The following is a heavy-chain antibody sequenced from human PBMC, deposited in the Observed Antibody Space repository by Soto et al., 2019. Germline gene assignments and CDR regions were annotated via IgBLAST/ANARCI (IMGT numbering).Heavy chain of an antibody. Sequence: GWSLRLSCAASGFTFSSYAMSWVRQAPGKGLEWVSAISGSGGSTYYADSVKGRFTISRDNSKNTLYLQMNSLRAEDTAVYYCAKDSHGSGSYLHRLPFDYWGQGTLVTVSS. CDR3: AKDSHGSGSYLHRLPFDY. CDR2: ISGSGGST. J-gene: IGHJ4*02. V-gene: IGHV3-23*01. D-gene: IGHD3-10*01. CDR1: GFTFSSYA.